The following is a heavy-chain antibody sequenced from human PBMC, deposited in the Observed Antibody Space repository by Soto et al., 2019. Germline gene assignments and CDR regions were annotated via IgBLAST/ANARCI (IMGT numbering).Heavy chain of an antibody. V-gene: IGHV3-7*04. J-gene: IGHJ4*02. CDR2: IKQDGSEK. CDR1: GFTFSGYW. CDR3: ARVLPYYFDY. Sequence: PVGSLRLSCAASGFTFSGYWMSWVRQAPGKGLEWVANIKQDGSEKYYVDSVKGRFTISRDNAKNSLYLQMNSLRAEDTAVYYCARVLPYYFDYWGQGTLVTVSS.